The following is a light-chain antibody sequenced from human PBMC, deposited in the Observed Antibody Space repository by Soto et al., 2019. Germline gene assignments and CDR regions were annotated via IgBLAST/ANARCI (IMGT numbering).Light chain of an antibody. Sequence: QSALTQPASVSGSPGQSITISCTGTSSDVGGYNYVSWYQQHPGKAPKLMIYDVTYRPSGVSNRFSGSKSGNTASLTISGLQAEDEADYYCSSYTTSTTLHVLFGGGTQLTVL. CDR1: SSDVGGYNY. CDR3: SSYTTSTTLHVL. CDR2: DVT. V-gene: IGLV2-14*03. J-gene: IGLJ2*01.